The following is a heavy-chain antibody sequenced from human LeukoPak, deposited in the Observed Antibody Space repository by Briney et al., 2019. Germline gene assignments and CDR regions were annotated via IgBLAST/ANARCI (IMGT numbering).Heavy chain of an antibody. CDR2: IYRTGST. J-gene: IGHJ4*01. CDR3: ARHGNPYFDVWTGYFDY. CDR1: DDSISSSSYY. D-gene: IGHD3-3*01. Sequence: SETLSLTCTVSDDSISSSSYYCGWIRQPPGKELEWIGSIYRTGSTYYSPSLRSPVTISLDPSKNQFSLKLSSGTGEDRAVYFCARHGNPYFDVWTGYFDYWGHGSLGTVSS. V-gene: IGHV4-39*01.